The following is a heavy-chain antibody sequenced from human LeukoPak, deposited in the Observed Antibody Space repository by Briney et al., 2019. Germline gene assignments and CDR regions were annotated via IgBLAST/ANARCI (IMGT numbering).Heavy chain of an antibody. D-gene: IGHD6-19*01. CDR1: GFTFSSYG. CDR2: ISYDGSNK. J-gene: IGHJ6*03. V-gene: IGHV3-30*18. Sequence: GRSLRLSCAASGFTFSSYGMHWVRQAPGKGLEWVAVISYDGSNKYYADSVKGRFTISRDNSKNTLYLQMNSLRAEDTAVYYCAKVSSSGPYYYYYYMDVWGKGTTVTVSS. CDR3: AKVSSSGPYYYYYYMDV.